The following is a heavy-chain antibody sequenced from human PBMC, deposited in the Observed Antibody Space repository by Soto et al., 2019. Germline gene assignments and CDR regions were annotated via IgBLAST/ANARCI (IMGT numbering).Heavy chain of an antibody. V-gene: IGHV3-9*01. J-gene: IGHJ6*02. CDR1: GFTFDDYA. CDR3: AKDRMLGGGRTYYGMDV. CDR2: ISWNSDSI. Sequence: EVQLVESGGGLVQPGRSLRLSCAASGFTFDDYAMHWVRQAPGKGLEWVSSISWNSDSIGYEDSVKGRFTISRDNAKNSLYLQMNRLRAEDTALYYCAKDRMLGGGRTYYGMDVWGQGTTVTVSS. D-gene: IGHD3-16*01.